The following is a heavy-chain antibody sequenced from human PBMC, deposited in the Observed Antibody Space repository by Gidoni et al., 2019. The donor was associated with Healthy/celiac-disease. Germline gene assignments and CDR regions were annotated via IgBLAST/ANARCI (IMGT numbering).Heavy chain of an antibody. J-gene: IGHJ4*02. V-gene: IGHV4-39*01. CDR1: GGSISSSSYY. D-gene: IGHD3-9*01. Sequence: QRQLQESGPGLVKPSETLSLTCTVSGGSISSSSYYWGGIRQPPGKGLEWIGSIDYGGSTYYNPSLKSRVTISVDTSKNHFSLKLSSVTAADTAVYYCARLNGDYDILTGYYHFDYWGQGTLVTVSS. CDR3: ARLNGDYDILTGYYHFDY. CDR2: IDYGGST.